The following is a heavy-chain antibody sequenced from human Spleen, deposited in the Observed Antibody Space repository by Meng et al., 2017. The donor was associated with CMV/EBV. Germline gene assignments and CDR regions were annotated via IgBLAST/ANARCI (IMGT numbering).Heavy chain of an antibody. CDR3: ARGDWGGNRFFYGMDV. Sequence: GGSLRLSCAATGFNFDDYGMSWVRQGPGKGLEWVSGINWNGCHTDYTDSVKGRFTISRDNARNSLYLQLNSLRAEDTALYYCARGDWGGNRFFYGMDVWGQGTSVTVSS. V-gene: IGHV3-20*04. D-gene: IGHD4-23*01. CDR1: GFNFDDYG. CDR2: INWNGCHT. J-gene: IGHJ6*02.